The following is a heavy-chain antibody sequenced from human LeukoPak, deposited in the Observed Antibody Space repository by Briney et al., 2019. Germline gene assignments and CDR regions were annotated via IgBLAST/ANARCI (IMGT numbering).Heavy chain of an antibody. Sequence: SETLSLTCAVYGGSFSGYYWSWIRQPPGKGLEWIGEINHSGSTNYNPSLKSRVTISVDTSKNQFSLKLSSVTAADTAVYYCARRNYDSSDYYFDYWGQGTLVTVSS. V-gene: IGHV4-34*01. CDR1: GGSFSGYY. D-gene: IGHD3-22*01. J-gene: IGHJ4*02. CDR3: ARRNYDSSDYYFDY. CDR2: INHSGST.